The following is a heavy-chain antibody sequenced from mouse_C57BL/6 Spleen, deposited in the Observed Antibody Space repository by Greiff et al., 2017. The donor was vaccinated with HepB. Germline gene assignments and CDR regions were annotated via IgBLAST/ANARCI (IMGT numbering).Heavy chain of an antibody. Sequence: QVQLQQPGAELVKPGASVKLSCKASGYTFTSYWMQWVKQRPGQGLEWIGEIDPSDSYTNYNQKFKGKATLTVDTSSSTAYMQLSSLTSEDSAVYYCARVLLGAMDYWGQGTSVTVSS. V-gene: IGHV1-50*01. CDR2: IDPSDSYT. J-gene: IGHJ4*01. D-gene: IGHD2-10*01. CDR1: GYTFTSYW. CDR3: ARVLLGAMDY.